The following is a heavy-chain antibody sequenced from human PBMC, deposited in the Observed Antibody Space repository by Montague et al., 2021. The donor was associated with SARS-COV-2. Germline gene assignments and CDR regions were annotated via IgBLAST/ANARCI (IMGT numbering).Heavy chain of an antibody. D-gene: IGHD2-8*02. Sequence: SETLSLTCAVYSGSLSGYYWSWIRQAPGKGLEWIGEINYSGDTYYNPSPTSRVTISMDTSESQFSLKMTSVTAADTAVYYCARLESYWWFIDYWGQGTLVTVSS. V-gene: IGHV4-34*01. CDR3: ARLESYWWFIDY. CDR1: SGSLSGYY. J-gene: IGHJ4*02. CDR2: INYSGDT.